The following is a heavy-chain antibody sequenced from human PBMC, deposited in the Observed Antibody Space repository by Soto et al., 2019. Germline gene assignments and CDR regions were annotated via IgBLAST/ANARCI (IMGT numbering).Heavy chain of an antibody. Sequence: QVQLVQSGADVKKPGSSVRVSCKASGGTFSSYAISWVRQAPGQGLEWMGGIIPIFGTADYAQKFQGRVTITADESTSTAYMELSSLRSEDTAVYYCASHSGSSPEGRYYYGMDVWGQGTTVTVSS. V-gene: IGHV1-69*12. CDR2: IIPIFGTA. J-gene: IGHJ6*02. CDR3: ASHSGSSPEGRYYYGMDV. D-gene: IGHD1-26*01. CDR1: GGTFSSYA.